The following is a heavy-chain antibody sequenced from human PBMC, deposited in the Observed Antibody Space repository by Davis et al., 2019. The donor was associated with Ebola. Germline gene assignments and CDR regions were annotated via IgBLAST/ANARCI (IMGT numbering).Heavy chain of an antibody. Sequence: GESLKISCSVSGFMFSSYSMNWVRQAPGKGLEWVSSISSSSSYIYYADSVKGRFTISRDNSKNTLYLQMNSLRAEDTAVYYCARYLSDDFWSGCSDYWGQGTLVTVSS. CDR3: ARYLSDDFWSGCSDY. D-gene: IGHD3-3*01. J-gene: IGHJ4*02. CDR2: ISSSSSYI. CDR1: GFMFSSYS. V-gene: IGHV3-21*04.